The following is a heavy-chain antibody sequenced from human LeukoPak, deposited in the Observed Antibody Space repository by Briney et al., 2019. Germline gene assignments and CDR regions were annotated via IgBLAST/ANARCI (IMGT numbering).Heavy chain of an antibody. D-gene: IGHD3-3*01. CDR1: GGSSSGYY. J-gene: IGHJ5*02. V-gene: IGHV4-34*01. Sequence: SETLSLTPAVSGGSSSGYYWSCIRQPPGKGLEWIGEINHSGSTNYNPSLKSRVTISVDTSKNQFSLKLSSVTAADTAVYYCARRITIFGVVIIEANWFDPWGQGTLVTVSS. CDR2: INHSGST. CDR3: ARRITIFGVVIIEANWFDP.